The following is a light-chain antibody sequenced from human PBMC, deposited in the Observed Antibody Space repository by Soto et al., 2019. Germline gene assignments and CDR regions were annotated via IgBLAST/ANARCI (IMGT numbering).Light chain of an antibody. J-gene: IGLJ1*01. CDR2: YFN. V-gene: IGLV2-14*03. Sequence: QSLLSPPSPLSGSPGHSITLPFPGNSSGAGGYNFFSLYQQHPRQAPQLMLFYFNVSPSRVFIPFSCSTSCKTAPLATSWPQAEDEVDYYCSSYTRSSLLFGTGTKVTVL. CDR1: SSGAGGYNF. CDR3: SSYTRSSLL.